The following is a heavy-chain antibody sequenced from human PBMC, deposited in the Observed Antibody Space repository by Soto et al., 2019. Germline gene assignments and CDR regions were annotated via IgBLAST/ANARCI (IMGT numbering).Heavy chain of an antibody. Sequence: GESLKISCAASGFTFSNYWMSWVRQAPGRGLEWVANIKQDGSEKYYVDSVKGRFTISRDNAKNSLYLQMNSLRAEDTAVYYCARDRSAYYYDSSGYYQRSGWFDPWGQGTLVTVSS. D-gene: IGHD3-22*01. J-gene: IGHJ5*02. CDR1: GFTFSNYW. CDR3: ARDRSAYYYDSSGYYQRSGWFDP. CDR2: IKQDGSEK. V-gene: IGHV3-7*03.